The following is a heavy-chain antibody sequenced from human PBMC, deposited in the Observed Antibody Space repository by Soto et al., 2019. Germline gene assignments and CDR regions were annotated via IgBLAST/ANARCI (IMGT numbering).Heavy chain of an antibody. D-gene: IGHD3-10*01. CDR2: ISGSGGST. CDR3: AKDHGYDYGSGSYSTNFDY. CDR1: GFTFSSYA. J-gene: IGHJ4*02. V-gene: IGHV3-23*01. Sequence: GGSLRLSCAASGFTFSSYAMSWVRQAPGKGLEWVSAISGSGGSTYYADSVKGRFTISRDNSKNTLYLQMNSLRAEDTAVYYCAKDHGYDYGSGSYSTNFDYWGQGTLVNVSS.